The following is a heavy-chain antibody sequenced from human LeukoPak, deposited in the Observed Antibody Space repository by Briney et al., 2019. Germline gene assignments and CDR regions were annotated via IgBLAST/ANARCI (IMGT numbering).Heavy chain of an antibody. J-gene: IGHJ6*02. D-gene: IGHD2-2*01. CDR3: ASGRDIVVVPAVYGMDV. CDR2: ISSSGSTI. Sequence: GGSLRLSCAASGFTFSDYYMSWIRQAPGKGLEWVSYISSSGSTIYYADSVKVRFTISRDNAKNSLYLQMNSLRAEDTAVYYCASGRDIVVVPAVYGMDVWGQGTTVTVSS. V-gene: IGHV3-11*01. CDR1: GFTFSDYY.